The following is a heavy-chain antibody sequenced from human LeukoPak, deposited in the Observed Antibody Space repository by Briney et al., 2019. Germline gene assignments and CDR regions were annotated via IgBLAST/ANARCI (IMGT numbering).Heavy chain of an antibody. CDR1: GGSISSSSYY. J-gene: IGHJ6*03. Sequence: KASETLSLTCTVSGGSISSSSYYWGWIRQPPGKGLEWIGSIYYSGSTYYNPSLKSRVTISVDTSKNQFSLKLSSVTAADTAVYYCARVGWEPQYYYYYYMDVWGKGTTVTVSS. CDR3: ARVGWEPQYYYYYYMDV. V-gene: IGHV4-39*07. CDR2: IYYSGST. D-gene: IGHD1-26*01.